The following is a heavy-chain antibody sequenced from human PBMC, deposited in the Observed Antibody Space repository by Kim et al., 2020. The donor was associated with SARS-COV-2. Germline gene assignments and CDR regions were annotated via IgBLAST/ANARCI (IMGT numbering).Heavy chain of an antibody. CDR3: AREGIRMPTNPFDY. J-gene: IGHJ4*02. CDR2: IIPIFGTA. CDR1: GSTFSSYT. Sequence: SVKVSCKASGSTFSSYTISWVRQAPGQGLEWMGGIIPIFGTANYAQKFQGRLTITADESTSTTYMELSSLTSEDTAVYYCAREGIRMPTNPFDYWGQGTLVTVSS. D-gene: IGHD1-1*01. V-gene: IGHV1-69*13.